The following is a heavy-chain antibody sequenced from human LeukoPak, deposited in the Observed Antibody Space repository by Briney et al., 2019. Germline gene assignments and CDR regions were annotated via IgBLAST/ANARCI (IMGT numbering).Heavy chain of an antibody. V-gene: IGHV3-48*01. Sequence: GGSLRLSCAASGFTFSSYSMNWVRQAPGKGLEWVAYTSSSGSRIYYADSVKGRFTISRDNAKNSLHLQMNSLRAEDTAIYYCARESRSGSPALDFWGQGTLVTVSS. D-gene: IGHD1-26*01. J-gene: IGHJ4*02. CDR2: TSSSGSRI. CDR1: GFTFSSYS. CDR3: ARESRSGSPALDF.